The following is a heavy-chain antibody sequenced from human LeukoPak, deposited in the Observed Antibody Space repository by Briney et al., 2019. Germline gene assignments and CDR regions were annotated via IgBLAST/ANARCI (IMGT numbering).Heavy chain of an antibody. D-gene: IGHD3-16*02. Sequence: ASVKVSCKASGYTFTGHYMHWVRQAPGQGLEWMGWINPNSGGTNYAQKFQGRVTITRDTSASTAYMELSSLRSEDTAVYYCARDKITFGGVIAPAYYFDYWGQGTLVTVSS. CDR3: ARDKITFGGVIAPAYYFDY. J-gene: IGHJ4*02. CDR1: GYTFTGHY. CDR2: INPNSGGT. V-gene: IGHV1-2*02.